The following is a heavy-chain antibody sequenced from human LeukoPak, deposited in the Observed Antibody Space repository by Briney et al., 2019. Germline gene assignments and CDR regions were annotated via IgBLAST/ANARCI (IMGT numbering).Heavy chain of an antibody. V-gene: IGHV4-30-4*08. D-gene: IGHD3-3*01. Sequence: SQTLSLTCTVSGGSISSGDYYWSWIRQPPGKGLEWIGYIYYSGSTYYNPSLKSRVTISVDTSKNQFSLTLSSVTAADTAVYYCARAGRYYDFWSGFAAPDYYMDVWGKGTTVTVSS. CDR2: IYYSGST. J-gene: IGHJ6*03. CDR1: GGSISSGDYY. CDR3: ARAGRYYDFWSGFAAPDYYMDV.